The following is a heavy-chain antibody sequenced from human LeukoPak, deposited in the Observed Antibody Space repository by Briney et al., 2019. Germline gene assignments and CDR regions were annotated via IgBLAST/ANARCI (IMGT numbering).Heavy chain of an antibody. D-gene: IGHD3-3*02. Sequence: SETLSLTCTVSGGSISSSSYSWSWIRQPAGKGLEWIGRVYTSGSINYNPSLKSRVTISVDTSKNQFSLKLSSVTAADTAVYYCARISGRDYYFDYWGQGTLVTVSS. V-gene: IGHV4-61*02. CDR3: ARISGRDYYFDY. CDR1: GGSISSSSYS. J-gene: IGHJ4*02. CDR2: VYTSGSI.